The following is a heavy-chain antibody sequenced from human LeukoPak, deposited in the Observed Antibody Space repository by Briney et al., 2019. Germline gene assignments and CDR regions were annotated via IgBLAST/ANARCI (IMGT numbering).Heavy chain of an antibody. Sequence: PSETLSLTCTVSGVSISSGDYYWSWIRQPPGKGLEWIGYIYYSGSTYYNPSLKSRVTISVDTSKNQFSLKLSSVTAADTAVYYCAREVIPNGFDYWGQGTLVTVSS. CDR1: GVSISSGDYY. V-gene: IGHV4-30-4*01. CDR3: AREVIPNGFDY. J-gene: IGHJ4*02. D-gene: IGHD2-2*01. CDR2: IYYSGST.